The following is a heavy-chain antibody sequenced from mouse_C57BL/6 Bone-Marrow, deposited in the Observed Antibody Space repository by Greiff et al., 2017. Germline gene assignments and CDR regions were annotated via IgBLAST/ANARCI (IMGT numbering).Heavy chain of an antibody. J-gene: IGHJ2*01. Sequence: VQLQQSGPELVKPGASVKISCKASGYAFSSSWMNWVKQRPGKGLEWIGRIYPGDGDTNYNGKFKGKATLTADKSSSTAYLQLSSLTSEDSAVYFCARWRVYFEDWGQGTTLTVAT. CDR1: GYAFSSSW. CDR2: IYPGDGDT. V-gene: IGHV1-82*01. CDR3: ARWRVYFED.